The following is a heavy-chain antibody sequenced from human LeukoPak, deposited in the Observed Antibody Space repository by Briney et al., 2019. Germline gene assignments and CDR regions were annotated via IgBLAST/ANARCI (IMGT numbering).Heavy chain of an antibody. CDR1: GYTFTSYD. V-gene: IGHV1-8*01. D-gene: IGHD6-13*01. Sequence: GASVKVSCKASGYTFTSYDINWVRQATGQGLEWIGWMNPNSGNTGYAQKFQGRVTMTRNNSISTAYMELSSLRSEDTAVYYCARNRYSRSGGHYYYYGMDVWGQGTTVTV. CDR2: MNPNSGNT. J-gene: IGHJ6*02. CDR3: ARNRYSRSGGHYYYYGMDV.